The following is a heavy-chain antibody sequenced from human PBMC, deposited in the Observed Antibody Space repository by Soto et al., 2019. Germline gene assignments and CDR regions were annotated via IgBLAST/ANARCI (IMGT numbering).Heavy chain of an antibody. D-gene: IGHD6-13*01. CDR1: GGTFSSYA. CDR2: IIPIFGTA. Sequence: SVKVSCKASGGTFSSYAISWVRQAPGQGLEWMGGIIPIFGTANYAQKFQGRVTITADNSKNTLYLQISSLRAEDTAVYYCVKGVAAAGKAPQYFDYWGQGTLVTVSS. V-gene: IGHV1-69*06. CDR3: VKGVAAAGKAPQYFDY. J-gene: IGHJ4*02.